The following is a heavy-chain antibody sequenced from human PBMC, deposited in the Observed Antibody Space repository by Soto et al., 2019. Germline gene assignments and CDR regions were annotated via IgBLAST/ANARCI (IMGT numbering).Heavy chain of an antibody. J-gene: IGHJ6*02. CDR1: GFSFSSYS. CDR3: ARLGYCSSATCKYYFYYYGMDV. CDR2: ISGRGTTT. V-gene: IGHV3-48*02. Sequence: GGSLRLSCEASGFSFSSYSMNWVRQAPWKGLEWVSFISGRGTTTFYADSVKARFTVSRDNAKNSLYLEVNSLRDEDTAVYYCARLGYCSSATCKYYFYYYGMDVWGQGTTVTVSS. D-gene: IGHD2-2*01.